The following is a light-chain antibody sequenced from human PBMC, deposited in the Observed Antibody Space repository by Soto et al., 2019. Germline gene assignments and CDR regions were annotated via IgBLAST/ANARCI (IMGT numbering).Light chain of an antibody. CDR2: AAS. CDR3: QKYTSAPLP. V-gene: IGKV1-27*01. Sequence: DIQMTQSPSSLSASLGDRVTITCRASQGIGIYLAWFQQRPGKVPKLLIYAASTLRSGVPSRFRGSGSGKEFTLTISSLQPEDVATYYCQKYTSAPLPFGGGTRVDIK. J-gene: IGKJ4*01. CDR1: QGIGIY.